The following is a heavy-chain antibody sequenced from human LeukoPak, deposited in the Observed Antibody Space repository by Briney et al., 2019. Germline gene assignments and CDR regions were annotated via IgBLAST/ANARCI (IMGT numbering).Heavy chain of an antibody. J-gene: IGHJ4*02. CDR1: GFTVSSNY. D-gene: IGHD3-3*01. V-gene: IGHV3-7*01. CDR2: IKQDGSEK. Sequence: GGSLRLSCAASGFTVSSNYMSWVRQAPGKGLEWVANIKQDGSEKYYVDSVKGRFTISRDNAKNSLYLQMNSLRAEDTAVYYCAKQYYDFWSFDYWGQGTLVTVSS. CDR3: AKQYYDFWSFDY.